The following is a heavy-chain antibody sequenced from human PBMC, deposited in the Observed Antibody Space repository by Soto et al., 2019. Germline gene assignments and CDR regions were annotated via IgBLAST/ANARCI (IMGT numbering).Heavy chain of an antibody. V-gene: IGHV4-34*01. J-gene: IGHJ5*02. D-gene: IGHD3-10*01. CDR1: GGSFSSYH. CDR3: ARRERYYGSPGWFDP. Sequence: SETLSLTCAVYGGSFSSYHWNWIRQPPGKGLEWIGTVYYNENTYYNPSLKSRVTISVDTAKNQFSLNLRSVTAADTAIYFCARRERYYGSPGWFDPWGQGTLVTVSS. CDR2: VYYNENT.